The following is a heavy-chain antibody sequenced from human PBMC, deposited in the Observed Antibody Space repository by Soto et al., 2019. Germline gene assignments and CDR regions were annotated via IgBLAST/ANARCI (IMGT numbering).Heavy chain of an antibody. CDR2: ISGSGGST. CDR1: GFTFSSYA. J-gene: IGHJ6*03. CDR3: AKGPLEIYYYYYMDV. Sequence: GGSLRLSCAASGFTFSSYAMSWVRQAPGKGLEWVSAISGSGGSTYYADSVKGRFTISRDNSKNTLYLQMNSLRAEDTAVYYCAKGPLEIYYYYYMDVWGKGTTVTVSS. V-gene: IGHV3-23*01. D-gene: IGHD1-1*01.